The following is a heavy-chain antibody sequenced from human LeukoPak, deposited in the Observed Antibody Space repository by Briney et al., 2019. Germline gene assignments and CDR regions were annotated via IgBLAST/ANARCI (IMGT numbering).Heavy chain of an antibody. V-gene: IGHV1-69*04. D-gene: IGHD3-3*01. J-gene: IGHJ4*02. CDR2: IIPIFGIA. Sequence: SVKVSCKASGGTFSSYAISWVRQAPGQGLEWMGRIIPIFGIANYAQKFQGRVTITADKSTSPAYMELSSLRSEDTAVYYCARESVHGYFDYWGQGTLVTVSS. CDR1: GGTFSSYA. CDR3: ARESVHGYFDY.